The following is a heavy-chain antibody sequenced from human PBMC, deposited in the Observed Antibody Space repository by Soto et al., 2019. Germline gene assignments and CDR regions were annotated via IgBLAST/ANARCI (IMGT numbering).Heavy chain of an antibody. D-gene: IGHD5-18*01. CDR1: GGTFSSYA. Sequence: AVTVTCKASGGTFSSYAICWVRQAPGQGLEWMGGIIPIFGTANYAQKFQGRVTITADESTSTAYMEPSSLRSEDTAVYYCASIQEDTAMVTYYYGMDVWGQGTTVTVYS. CDR2: IIPIFGTA. CDR3: ASIQEDTAMVTYYYGMDV. V-gene: IGHV1-69*13. J-gene: IGHJ6*02.